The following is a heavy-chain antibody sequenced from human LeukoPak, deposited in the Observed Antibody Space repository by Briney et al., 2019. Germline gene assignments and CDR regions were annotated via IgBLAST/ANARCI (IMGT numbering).Heavy chain of an antibody. CDR1: GFTFDDYA. CDR3: AKGRTMMGAFDI. D-gene: IGHD3-22*01. V-gene: IGHV3-43D*03. CDR2: ISWDGGST. Sequence: GGSLRLSCAASGFTFDDYAMHWVRQAPGKGLEWVSLISWDGGSTYYADSVKGRFTISRDNSKNSLYLQMNSLRAEDTALYYCAKGRTMMGAFDIWGQGTMVTVSS. J-gene: IGHJ3*02.